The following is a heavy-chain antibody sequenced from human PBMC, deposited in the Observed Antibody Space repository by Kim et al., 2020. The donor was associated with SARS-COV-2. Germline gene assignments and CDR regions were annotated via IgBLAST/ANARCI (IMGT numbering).Heavy chain of an antibody. Sequence: SYAQEFQGRVTITADESTSTAYVELSSRRSEETAVYYCARDRMVRGVIDYWGQGTLVTVSS. V-gene: IGHV1-69*01. J-gene: IGHJ4*02. D-gene: IGHD3-10*01. CDR3: ARDRMVRGVIDY.